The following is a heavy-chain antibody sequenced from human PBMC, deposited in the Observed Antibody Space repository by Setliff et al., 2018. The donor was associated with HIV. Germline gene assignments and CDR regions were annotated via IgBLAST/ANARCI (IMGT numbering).Heavy chain of an antibody. CDR1: GGSFSGYY. J-gene: IGHJ3*02. CDR2: INHSGST. D-gene: IGHD3-16*01. Sequence: PSETLSLTCAVYGGSFSGYYWSWIRQPPGKGLEWIGEINHSGSTNYNPSLKSRVTISVDTSKNQFSLKLSSVTAADTAVYYCARAYYDYVWGGTKDAFDIWGQGTMVTVS. V-gene: IGHV4-34*01. CDR3: ARAYYDYVWGGTKDAFDI.